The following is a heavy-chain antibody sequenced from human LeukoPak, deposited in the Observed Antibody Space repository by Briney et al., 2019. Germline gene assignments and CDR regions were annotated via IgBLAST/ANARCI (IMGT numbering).Heavy chain of an antibody. V-gene: IGHV1-69*13. J-gene: IGHJ4*02. D-gene: IGHD4-23*01. CDR3: ARGWLAETTLVTPYNY. Sequence: SVEVSCKASGGSFSSHDISWVRQAPGQGLEWMGGITPIFGTAVYAQKFQGRVTITAVESMSTAHMELTSLRSEDTATYYCARGWLAETTLVTPYNYWGQGTLVTVSS. CDR1: GGSFSSHD. CDR2: ITPIFGTA.